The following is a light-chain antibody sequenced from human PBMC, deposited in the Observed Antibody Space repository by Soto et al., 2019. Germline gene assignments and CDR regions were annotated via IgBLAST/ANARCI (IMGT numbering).Light chain of an antibody. Sequence: DIQMTQSPSSLSASVGDTVTITCRSSQRISDYLNWYQQIPGKAPKLLIYAASTLQSGVPSRFGGSGFGTDFTLTISSLQPEDFATYYCQQSYSMPLTFGGGTKVDNK. J-gene: IGKJ4*01. V-gene: IGKV1-39*01. CDR1: QRISDY. CDR3: QQSYSMPLT. CDR2: AAS.